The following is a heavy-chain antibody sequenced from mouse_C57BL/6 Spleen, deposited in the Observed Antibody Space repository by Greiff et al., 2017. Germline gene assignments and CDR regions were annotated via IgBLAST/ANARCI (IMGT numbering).Heavy chain of an antibody. J-gene: IGHJ1*03. CDR3: ARDPTPYYYGSSFHWYFDV. CDR1: GFTFSSYA. Sequence: EVQLVESGGGLVKPGGSLKLSCAASGFTFSSYAMSWVRQTPEKRLEWVATISDGGSYTYYPDNVKGRFTISRDNAKNNLYLQMSHLKSEDTAMYYCARDPTPYYYGSSFHWYFDVWGTGTTVTVSS. CDR2: ISDGGSYT. V-gene: IGHV5-4*01. D-gene: IGHD1-1*01.